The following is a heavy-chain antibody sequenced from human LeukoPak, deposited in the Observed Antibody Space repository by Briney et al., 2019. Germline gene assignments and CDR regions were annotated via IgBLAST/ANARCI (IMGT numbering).Heavy chain of an antibody. CDR3: ARGGISAGSGLDI. J-gene: IGHJ3*02. Sequence: GASVKVSCKASGYTFTSYGISWVRQAPGQGLEWMGWISAYNGNTNYAQKFQGRVTMTAETSSSTVYMELRSLRSDDTAVYYCARGGISAGSGLDIWGLGTTVTVSS. CDR1: GYTFTSYG. V-gene: IGHV1-18*01. CDR2: ISAYNGNT. D-gene: IGHD2-15*01.